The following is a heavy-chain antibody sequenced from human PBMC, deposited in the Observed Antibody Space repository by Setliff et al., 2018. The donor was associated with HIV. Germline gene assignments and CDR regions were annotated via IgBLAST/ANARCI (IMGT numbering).Heavy chain of an antibody. CDR2: IYSSGST. J-gene: IGHJ2*01. Sequence: PSETLSLTCTVSGGSINSYYWSWIRQPAGKGLEWIGRIYSSGSTHYNPSLRSRVTISVDTSKNHFSLKLSSVTAADTAVYYCARDVLGYDSTGRFDLWGRGTLVTVSS. CDR3: ARDVLGYDSTGRFDL. D-gene: IGHD3-22*01. V-gene: IGHV4-4*07. CDR1: GGSINSYY.